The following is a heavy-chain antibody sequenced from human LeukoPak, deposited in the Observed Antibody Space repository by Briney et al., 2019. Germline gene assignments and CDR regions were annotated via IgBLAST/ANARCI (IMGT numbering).Heavy chain of an antibody. V-gene: IGHV3-33*01. J-gene: IGHJ4*02. Sequence: GGSLRLSCAASGFTFSSYGMHWVSQAPGEGLEWVAVIWYDGSNKYYADSVKGRFTISRDNSKNTLYLQMNSLRAEDTAVYYCARDRAYKGAAGLHDYWGQGTLVTVSS. CDR3: ARDRAYKGAAGLHDY. CDR1: GFTFSSYG. CDR2: IWYDGSNK. D-gene: IGHD6-13*01.